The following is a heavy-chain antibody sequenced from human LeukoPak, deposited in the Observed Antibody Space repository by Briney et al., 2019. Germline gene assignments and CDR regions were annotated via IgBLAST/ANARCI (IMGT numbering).Heavy chain of an antibody. CDR3: AKDLSFTVTTGYFDH. V-gene: IGHV3-23*01. D-gene: IGHD4-17*01. CDR1: GFTFSSYA. J-gene: IGHJ4*02. CDR2: LSGSGGST. Sequence: GGSLRLSCAASGFTFSSYAMSWVRQAPGKGLEWVSGLSGSGGSTDYADSVKGRFTISRDNSENTMYLQMNSLRAKDTAVYYCAKDLSFTVTTGYFDHWGQGTLVTVSS.